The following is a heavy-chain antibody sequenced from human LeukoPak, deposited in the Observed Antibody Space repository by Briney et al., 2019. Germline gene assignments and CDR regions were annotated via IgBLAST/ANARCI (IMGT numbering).Heavy chain of an antibody. J-gene: IGHJ5*02. CDR1: GFTFSSYG. CDR2: ISYDGSNK. D-gene: IGHD1-1*01. V-gene: IGHV3-30*18. Sequence: GGSLRLSCAASGFTFSSYGMHWVRQAPGKGLEWVAVISYDGSNKYYAGSVKGRFTISRDNSKNTLYLQMNSLRAEDTAVYYCAKAPSPLYNWNDGNWFDPWGQGTLVTVSS. CDR3: AKAPSPLYNWNDGNWFDP.